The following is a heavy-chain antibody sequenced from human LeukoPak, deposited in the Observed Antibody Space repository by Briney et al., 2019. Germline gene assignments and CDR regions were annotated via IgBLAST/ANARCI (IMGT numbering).Heavy chain of an antibody. J-gene: IGHJ6*02. CDR3: ARDCSSTSCPDPSYGMDV. D-gene: IGHD2-2*01. V-gene: IGHV4-34*01. CDR1: GGSFSDHY. Sequence: SETLSLTCAVYGGSFSDHYWSWIRQPPGMGLEWIGEINHSGETKFNPSLKSRVAMSVDTSKNQFSLELRSVTAADTAVYYCARDCSSTSCPDPSYGMDVWGQGTTVTVSS. CDR2: INHSGET.